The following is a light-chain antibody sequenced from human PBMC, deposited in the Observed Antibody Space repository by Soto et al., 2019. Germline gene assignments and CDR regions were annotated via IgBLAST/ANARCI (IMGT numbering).Light chain of an antibody. CDR3: QQYGSSTQT. CDR1: QSFSSGH. J-gene: IGKJ1*01. Sequence: EIGLTQSPGTLSLSPGERATLSCRGSQSFSSGHLAWYQQKPGQAPRLLIYGASSRATGIPERLSGSGYGTDLTLTISRMQTEDFAVYYCQQYGSSTQTFGQGTKVDIK. V-gene: IGKV3-20*01. CDR2: GAS.